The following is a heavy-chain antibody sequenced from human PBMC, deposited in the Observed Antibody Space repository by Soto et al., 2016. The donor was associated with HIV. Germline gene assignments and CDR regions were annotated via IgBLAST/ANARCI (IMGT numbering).Heavy chain of an antibody. V-gene: IGHV1-2*02. D-gene: IGHD1-26*01. J-gene: IGHJ4*02. CDR3: ARESGSYSHFDY. Sequence: QVQLVQSGAEVKKPGASVRVSCKASGYTFSGNYIHWVRQAPGQGLEWMGWIDPNSGRTIYAQTFQGRVTMTRDTSISTAYMELSRLISDDTAVYYCARESGSYSHFDYWGQGTLVTVSS. CDR2: IDPNSGRT. CDR1: GYTFSGNY.